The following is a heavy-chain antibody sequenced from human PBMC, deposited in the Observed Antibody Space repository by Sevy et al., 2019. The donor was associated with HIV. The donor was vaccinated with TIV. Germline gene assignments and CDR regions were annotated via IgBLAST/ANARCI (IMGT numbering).Heavy chain of an antibody. CDR2: IRRNSHEPYGGTT. Sequence: GGSLRLSCTSSGFTFGDYAMSWFRQAPGKGLEWVAFIRRNSHEPYGGTTEYAASVKGRFTISRNDSKDIAYLQMNGLKTEDTAVYYCTRALATADTPEYYFDYWGQGILVTVSS. V-gene: IGHV3-49*03. CDR3: TRALATADTPEYYFDY. J-gene: IGHJ4*02. D-gene: IGHD5-12*01. CDR1: GFTFGDYA.